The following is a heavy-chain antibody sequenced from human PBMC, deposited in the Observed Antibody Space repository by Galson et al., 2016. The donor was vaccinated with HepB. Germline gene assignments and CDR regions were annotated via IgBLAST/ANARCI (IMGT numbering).Heavy chain of an antibody. Sequence: SLRLSCAGSGFTFSRYNMNWVHQAPGKGLEWLADISISGSTVYYADSVKGRFTISRDNDKNSVYLQMDSLRDEDTAVYYCAREADFYDSTGYFPPFAYWGQGILVTVSS. CDR2: ISISGSTV. CDR3: AREADFYDSTGYFPPFAY. J-gene: IGHJ4*02. D-gene: IGHD3-22*01. V-gene: IGHV3-48*03. CDR1: GFTFSRYN.